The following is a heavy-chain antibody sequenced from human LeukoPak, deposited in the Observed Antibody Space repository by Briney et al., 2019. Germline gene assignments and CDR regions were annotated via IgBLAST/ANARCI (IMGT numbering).Heavy chain of an antibody. CDR3: ARQFVSRYYYDSSGYYPMYYFDY. CDR2: ISESGAST. V-gene: IGHV3-23*01. Sequence: GGSLRLSCSVSAFTFNTFDNFAMNWVRQAPGKGLEWVAAISESGASTYYAASVKGRFTISRDNSENSLYLEMNSLRAEDTAVYYCARQFVSRYYYDSSGYYPMYYFDYWGQGTLVTVSS. J-gene: IGHJ4*02. CDR1: AFTFNTFDNFA. D-gene: IGHD3-22*01.